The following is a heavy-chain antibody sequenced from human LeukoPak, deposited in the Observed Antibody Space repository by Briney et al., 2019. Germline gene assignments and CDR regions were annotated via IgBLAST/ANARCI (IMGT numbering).Heavy chain of an antibody. V-gene: IGHV4-59*12. Sequence: PSETLSLTCTVSGGSISSYYWSWIRQPPGKGLEWIGYIYYSGSTNYNPSLKSRVTISVDTSKNQFSLKLSSVTAADTAVYYCARASAAGTGLGLGYYYYMDVWGKGTTVTVSS. D-gene: IGHD6-19*01. CDR2: IYYSGST. J-gene: IGHJ6*03. CDR1: GGSISSYY. CDR3: ARASAAGTGLGLGYYYYMDV.